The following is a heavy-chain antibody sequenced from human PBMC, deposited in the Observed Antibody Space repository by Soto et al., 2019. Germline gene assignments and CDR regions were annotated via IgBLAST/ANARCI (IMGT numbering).Heavy chain of an antibody. D-gene: IGHD2-8*01. Sequence: PSETLSLTCAVSGGSISSGGYSWSWIRQPPGKGLEWIGYIYHSGSTYYNPSLKSRVTISVDRSKNQFSLKLSSVTAADTAVYYCARGAPVRFDPWGQATLVTVSS. V-gene: IGHV4-30-2*01. CDR1: GGSISSGGYS. CDR3: ARGAPVRFDP. CDR2: IYHSGST. J-gene: IGHJ5*02.